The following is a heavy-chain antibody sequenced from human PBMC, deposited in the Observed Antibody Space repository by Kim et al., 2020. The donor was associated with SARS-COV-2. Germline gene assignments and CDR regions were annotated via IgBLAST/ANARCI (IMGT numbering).Heavy chain of an antibody. CDR1: GGTFSSYA. Sequence: SVKVSCKASGGTFSSYAISWVRQAPGQGLEWMGRIIPILGIANYAQKFQGRVTITADKSTSTAYMELSSLRSEDTAVYYCARDQDWNNRAFDIWGQGTMVTVSS. CDR2: IIPILGIA. J-gene: IGHJ3*02. D-gene: IGHD1-1*01. CDR3: ARDQDWNNRAFDI. V-gene: IGHV1-69*04.